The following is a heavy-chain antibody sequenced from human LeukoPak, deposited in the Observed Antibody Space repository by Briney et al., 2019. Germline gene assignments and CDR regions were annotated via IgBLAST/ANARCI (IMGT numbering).Heavy chain of an antibody. D-gene: IGHD4-17*01. V-gene: IGHV3-74*01. CDR2: INSDGSST. Sequence: GGSLRLSCAASGFTFSSYWMHWVRQAPGKGLVWVSRINSDGSSTSYADSVKGRFTISRDNAKNTLYLQMNSLRAEDTAVYYCARGPSGDYVDYWGQGTLVTVSS. J-gene: IGHJ4*02. CDR3: ARGPSGDYVDY. CDR1: GFTFSSYW.